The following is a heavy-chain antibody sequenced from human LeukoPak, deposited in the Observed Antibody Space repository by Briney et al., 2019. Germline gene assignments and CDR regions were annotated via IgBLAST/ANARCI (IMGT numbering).Heavy chain of an antibody. J-gene: IGHJ3*02. Sequence: PGGSLRLSCAASGFTFSDYAMNWVRQAPGKGLEWVSYISSGGSYIYYADLVKGRFTISRDNAKNSLYLQMNSLRAEDTAVNYCARQRYYDFWSGYYPPHAFDIWGQGTMVTVSS. V-gene: IGHV3-21*01. CDR1: GFTFSDYA. CDR3: ARQRYYDFWSGYYPPHAFDI. D-gene: IGHD3-3*01. CDR2: ISSGGSYI.